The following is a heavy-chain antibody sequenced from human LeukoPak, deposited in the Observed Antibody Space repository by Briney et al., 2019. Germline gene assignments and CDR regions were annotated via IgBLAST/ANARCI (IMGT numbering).Heavy chain of an antibody. CDR1: GITFSNYA. CDR3: ARDAGRFPTSPTDS. D-gene: IGHD2-21*01. V-gene: IGHV3-23*01. Sequence: SGGSLRLSCAAYGITFSNYAMRGVRQDPRKRMSWVLTVSGSGATTYYADSVKSRFTISRDNSKNTLYLQMSSPRVDDTAVYYCARDAGRFPTSPTDSWGQGSLVTVSS. J-gene: IGHJ4*02. CDR2: VSGSGATT.